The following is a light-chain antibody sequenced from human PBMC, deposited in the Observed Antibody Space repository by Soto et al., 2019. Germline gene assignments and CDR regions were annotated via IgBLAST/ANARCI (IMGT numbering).Light chain of an antibody. CDR3: QQYNNWPPDT. V-gene: IGKV3-15*01. CDR2: GAS. Sequence: EIVMTHAPATLSVSPGERATLSCRASQSVSSNLAWYQQKPGQAPRLLIYGASTRATGIPARFSGSGSGTEFTLTISSLQSEDFAVYYCQQYNNWPPDTFGGGTKVDIK. J-gene: IGKJ4*01. CDR1: QSVSSN.